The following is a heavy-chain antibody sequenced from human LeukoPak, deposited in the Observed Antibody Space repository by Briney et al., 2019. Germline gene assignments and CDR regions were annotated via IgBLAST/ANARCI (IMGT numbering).Heavy chain of an antibody. Sequence: GASVKVSCKASGGTFSSYAISWVRQAPGQGLEWMGGIIPIFGTANSAQKFQGRVTITADESTSTAYMELSSLRSEDTAVYYCAIGRDTAMVQDYYYYGMDVWGQGTTVTVSS. CDR1: GGTFSSYA. D-gene: IGHD5-18*01. V-gene: IGHV1-69*13. CDR3: AIGRDTAMVQDYYYYGMDV. CDR2: IIPIFGTA. J-gene: IGHJ6*02.